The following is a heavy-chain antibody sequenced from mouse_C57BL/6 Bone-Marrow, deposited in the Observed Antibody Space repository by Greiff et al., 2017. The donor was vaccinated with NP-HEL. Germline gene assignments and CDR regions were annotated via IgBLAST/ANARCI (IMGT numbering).Heavy chain of an antibody. D-gene: IGHD1-1*01. CDR1: GYSFTGYF. V-gene: IGHV1-20*01. CDR2: INPYNGDT. Sequence: EVQLQQSGPELVKPGASVKISCKASGYSFTGYFMNWVMQSHGKSLEWIGRINPYNGDTFYNQKFKGKATLTVDKSSSTAHMELRSLTSEDSAVYYCARKVGYYGSSYYAMDYWGQGTSVTVSS. CDR3: ARKVGYYGSSYYAMDY. J-gene: IGHJ4*01.